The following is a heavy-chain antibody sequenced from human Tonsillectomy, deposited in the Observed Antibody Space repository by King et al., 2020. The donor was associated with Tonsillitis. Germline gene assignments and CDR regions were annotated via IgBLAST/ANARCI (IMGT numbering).Heavy chain of an antibody. CDR3: SRDQSSVWSGAGIDAFDI. Sequence: DVQLVESGGGLVQPGRSLRLSCTASGFTFGDYALSWFRQAPGKGLEWVGFIRSKAYGGTTEYAASVKGRFTFSRDDSKSIVYLQMNSLKTEDTAVYYCSRDQSSVWSGAGIDAFDIWGQGTMVAVSS. CDR1: GFTFGDYA. J-gene: IGHJ3*02. D-gene: IGHD6-19*01. CDR2: IRSKAYGGTT. V-gene: IGHV3-49*03.